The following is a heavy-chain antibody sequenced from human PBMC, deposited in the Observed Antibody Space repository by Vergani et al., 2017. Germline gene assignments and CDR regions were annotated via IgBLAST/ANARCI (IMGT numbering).Heavy chain of an antibody. CDR2: IYPGDSDT. CDR1: GGSISSGGYS. Sequence: QLQLQESGSGLVKPSQTLSLTCAVSGGSISSGGYSWSWIRQPPGKGLEWIGYIYPGDSDTRYSPSFQGQVTISADKSISTAYLQWSSLKASDTAMYYCARRQVSLLGRGLPYWYFDLWGRGTLVTVSS. D-gene: IGHD1-26*01. CDR3: ARRQVSLLGRGLPYWYFDL. J-gene: IGHJ2*01. V-gene: IGHV4-30-2*01.